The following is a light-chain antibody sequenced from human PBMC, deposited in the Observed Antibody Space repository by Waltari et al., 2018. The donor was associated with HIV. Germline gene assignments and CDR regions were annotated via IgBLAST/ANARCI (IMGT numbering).Light chain of an antibody. CDR2: QDN. J-gene: IGLJ3*02. V-gene: IGLV3-1*01. CDR1: TLGEKY. Sequence: SYELTQPPSLSASPGQTASITCSGDTLGEKYSFWYQQYSGQPPLLVMSQDNKRPSGIPERFSGSNSGNTATLTISGTQSMDEADYYCQAWDNNLAVFGGGTKLTVL. CDR3: QAWDNNLAV.